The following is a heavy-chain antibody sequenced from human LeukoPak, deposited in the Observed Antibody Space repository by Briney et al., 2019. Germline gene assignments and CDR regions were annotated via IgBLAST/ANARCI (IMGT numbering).Heavy chain of an antibody. CDR3: GRPGVASLNPFGMDV. CDR1: GASTGSFD. Sequence: SETLSLTCSVSGASTGSFDWSWIRQPPGKGLEWSGYISYSGSTNYKPSLEGRVTISVDTTKNQVSLKLNSVTAADTAVYYCGRPGVASLNPFGMDVWGQGTSVTVSS. D-gene: IGHD6-13*01. J-gene: IGHJ6*02. V-gene: IGHV4-59*08. CDR2: ISYSGST.